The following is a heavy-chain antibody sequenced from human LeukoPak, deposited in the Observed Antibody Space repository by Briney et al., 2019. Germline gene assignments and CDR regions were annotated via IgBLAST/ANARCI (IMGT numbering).Heavy chain of an antibody. V-gene: IGHV4-34*01. CDR3: ARTPQLLNWFDP. CDR1: GGSFSSYY. CDR2: INHSGST. Sequence: KTSETLSLTCAVYGGSFSSYYWSWIRQPPGKGLEWIGEINHSGSTNYNPSLKSRVTISVDTSKNQFSLKLSSVTAADTAVYYCARTPQLLNWFDPWGQGTLVTVSS. J-gene: IGHJ5*02. D-gene: IGHD2-2*01.